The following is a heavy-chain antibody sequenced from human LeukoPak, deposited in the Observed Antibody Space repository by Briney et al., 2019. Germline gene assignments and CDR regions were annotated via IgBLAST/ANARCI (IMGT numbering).Heavy chain of an antibody. CDR3: ATLITTPGGGLETFDI. CDR1: GYTFTSYG. Sequence: GASVKVSCKASGYTFTSYGISWVRQAPGQGLEWMGWISAYNGNTNYAQKLQGRVTMTTDTSTSTAYMELRSLRSDYTAGYYGATLITTPGGGLETFDIWGQGTMVTVSS. J-gene: IGHJ3*02. V-gene: IGHV1-18*01. D-gene: IGHD3-22*01. CDR2: ISAYNGNT.